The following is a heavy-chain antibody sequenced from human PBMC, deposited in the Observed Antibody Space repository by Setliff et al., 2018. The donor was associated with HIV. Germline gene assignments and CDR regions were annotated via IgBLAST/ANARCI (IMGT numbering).Heavy chain of an antibody. CDR3: ARDTMWAFDI. D-gene: IGHD3-10*02. J-gene: IGHJ3*02. CDR1: GFTLSTFS. Sequence: GGSLRLSCAVSGFTLSTFSMSWVRQAPGKGLEWVSFIGGRFDTYYADSVKGRFTISRDNAKKSLYLQMNSLRADDTAVYYCARDTMWAFDIWGQGTLVTVSS. V-gene: IGHV3-48*01. CDR2: IGGRFDT.